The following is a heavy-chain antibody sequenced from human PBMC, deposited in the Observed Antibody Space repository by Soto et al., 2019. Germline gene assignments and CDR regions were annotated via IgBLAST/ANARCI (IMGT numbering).Heavy chain of an antibody. D-gene: IGHD6-13*01. CDR3: AKEKVGGGYSRRWGGFDY. J-gene: IGHJ4*02. V-gene: IGHV3-9*01. CDR2: ISWNSGSI. Sequence: EVQLVESGGGLVQPGRSLRLSCAASGFTFDDYAMHWVRQAPGKGLEWVSGISWNSGSIGYADSVKGRFTISRDNAKNSLYWQMKSARGEATGLCYCAKEKVGGGYSRRWGGFDYWGQGTLVTVSS. CDR1: GFTFDDYA.